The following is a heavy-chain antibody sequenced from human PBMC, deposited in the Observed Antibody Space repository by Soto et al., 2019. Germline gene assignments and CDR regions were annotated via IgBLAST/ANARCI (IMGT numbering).Heavy chain of an antibody. D-gene: IGHD6-19*01. J-gene: IGHJ4*02. CDR3: ARYPGIGVADPGAFDY. CDR2: INAGNGNT. V-gene: IGHV1-3*01. CDR1: GYTFTTYA. Sequence: QVQFVQSGAEVKKPGASVKVSCKASGYTFTTYAMHWVRQAPGQRLEWTGWINAGNGNTKYSQKFQGRVTITRDTSASTVYMELSSLRSEDTAVYYCARYPGIGVADPGAFDYWGQGTLVTVSS.